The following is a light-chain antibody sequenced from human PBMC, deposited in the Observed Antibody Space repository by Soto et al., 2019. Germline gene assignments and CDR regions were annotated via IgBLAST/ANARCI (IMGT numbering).Light chain of an antibody. CDR2: EVS. CDR3: SSYASDTTVL. J-gene: IGLJ2*01. Sequence: QSALTQPRSVSGSPGQSVTISCTGTSSDVGGYTYISWYQQKPGTAPKLLIYEVSNRPSGVSNRFSGSKSGNAASLTISGLQADDEADYYCSSYASDTTVLFGGGTKLTVL. V-gene: IGLV2-11*01. CDR1: SSDVGGYTY.